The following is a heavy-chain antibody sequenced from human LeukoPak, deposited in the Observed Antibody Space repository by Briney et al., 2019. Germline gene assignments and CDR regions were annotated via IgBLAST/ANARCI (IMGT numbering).Heavy chain of an antibody. CDR1: GYSISSGYY. J-gene: IGHJ4*02. CDR3: ARGGDYYDSSGYYGVQPPFDY. Sequence: PSETLSLTCTVSGYSISSGYYWGWIRQPPGKGLEWIGSIYHSGSTYYNPSLKSRVTISVDTSKNHFSLKLSSVTAADTAVYYCARGGDYYDSSGYYGVQPPFDYWGQGTLVTVSS. V-gene: IGHV4-38-2*02. CDR2: IYHSGST. D-gene: IGHD3-22*01.